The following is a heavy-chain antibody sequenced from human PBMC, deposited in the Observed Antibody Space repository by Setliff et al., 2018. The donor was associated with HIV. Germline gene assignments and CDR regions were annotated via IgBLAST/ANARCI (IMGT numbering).Heavy chain of an antibody. CDR1: GYTFSSYD. Sequence: ASVKVSCKASGYTFSSYDINWVRQATGQGLEWMGWMNPNSGNTGYAQKFQGRVTMTRDTSISTAYMELNNLKFEDTAVYYCARARRDAYDRGRRNHYYIDAWGRGTLVTVSS. CDR3: ARARRDAYDRGRRNHYYIDA. V-gene: IGHV1-8*02. D-gene: IGHD3-16*01. CDR2: MNPNSGNT. J-gene: IGHJ5*02.